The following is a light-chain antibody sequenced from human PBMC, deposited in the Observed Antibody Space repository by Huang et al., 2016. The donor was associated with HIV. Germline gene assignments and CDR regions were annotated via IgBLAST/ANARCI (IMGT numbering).Light chain of an antibody. J-gene: IGKJ1*01. CDR1: QSVSSN. Sequence: EIVMTQSPATLSVSPGERATLSCRASQSVSSNLAWYQQKPGRLPARFGGSGSGTEFTLTITSLQSEDFAVYYCQQYDKWPPGWTFGQGTKVEIK. CDR3: QQYDKWPPGWT. V-gene: IGKV3-15*01.